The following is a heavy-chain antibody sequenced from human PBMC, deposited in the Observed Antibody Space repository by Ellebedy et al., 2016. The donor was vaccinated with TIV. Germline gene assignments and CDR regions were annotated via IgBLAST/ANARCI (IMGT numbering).Heavy chain of an antibody. CDR3: ANLWEWGY. J-gene: IGHJ4*02. D-gene: IGHD3-3*01. CDR1: GFTFSSYW. V-gene: IGHV3-7*01. CDR2: IKPDGSKT. Sequence: GESLKISCGASGFTFSSYWMSWVRQAPGKGLEWVANIKPDGSKTYYADSVKGRFTISRDNAKHSLFLHMSSLRAEDTAMYYCANLWEWGYWGQGTLVTVSS.